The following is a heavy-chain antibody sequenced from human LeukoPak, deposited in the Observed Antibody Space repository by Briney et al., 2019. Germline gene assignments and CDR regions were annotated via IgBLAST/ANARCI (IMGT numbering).Heavy chain of an antibody. CDR3: AKVPSY. J-gene: IGHJ4*02. V-gene: IGHV3-48*01. CDR1: GFTFSNYS. Sequence: GGPLRLSCAASGFTFSNYSMNWVRQAPGKGLEWVSYISSYSTTIYYADSVKGRFTISRDNSKNALYLQMNSLRAEDTAVYYCAKVPSYWGQGTLVTVSS. CDR2: ISSYSTTI. D-gene: IGHD2-2*01.